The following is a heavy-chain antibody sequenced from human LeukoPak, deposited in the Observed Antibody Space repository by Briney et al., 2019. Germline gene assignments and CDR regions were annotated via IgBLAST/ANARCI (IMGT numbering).Heavy chain of an antibody. D-gene: IGHD2-2*01. Sequence: ASVKVSCKVSGNSLTEVSIHWVRQAPAKGLEWMGGFDPEDGETIYAQKFQGRVTMTEDTSTDTAYMELSSLRSEDTAVYYCARGFIPRGYCSSTSCYGLGIDYWGQGTLVTVSS. CDR2: FDPEDGET. CDR1: GNSLTEVS. J-gene: IGHJ4*02. V-gene: IGHV1-24*01. CDR3: ARGFIPRGYCSSTSCYGLGIDY.